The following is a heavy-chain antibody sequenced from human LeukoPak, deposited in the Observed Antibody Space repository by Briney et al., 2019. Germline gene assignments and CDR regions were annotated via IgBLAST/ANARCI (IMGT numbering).Heavy chain of an antibody. Sequence: PGGSLRLSCAASGFTFSTHWMSWVRQAPGKGLEWVANINRDGSAKYFVDSVKGRFTISRDNAKSSLYLQMNSLRAEDTAVYYCARVDPSSSGWYDYWGQGALVTVSS. D-gene: IGHD6-19*01. CDR1: GFTFSTHW. J-gene: IGHJ4*02. CDR2: INRDGSAK. CDR3: ARVDPSSSGWYDY. V-gene: IGHV3-7*05.